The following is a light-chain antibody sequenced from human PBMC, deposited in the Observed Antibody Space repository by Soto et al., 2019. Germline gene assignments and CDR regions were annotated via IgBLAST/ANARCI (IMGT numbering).Light chain of an antibody. CDR3: QQYGSSQWT. J-gene: IGKJ1*01. CDR1: HSVSSSY. CDR2: GAS. V-gene: IGKV3-20*01. Sequence: EIVLTQSPGTLSFSPGERATLSCRASHSVSSSYLAWYQQKPGQAPRLLIYGASSRATGIPDRFSGSGSGTDFTLTISRLEPEDFAVYYCQQYGSSQWTFGQGTKVDIK.